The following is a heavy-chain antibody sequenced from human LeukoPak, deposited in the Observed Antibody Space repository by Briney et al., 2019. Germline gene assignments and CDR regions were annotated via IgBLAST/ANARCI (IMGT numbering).Heavy chain of an antibody. J-gene: IGHJ5*02. V-gene: IGHV3-21*01. CDR3: AREAAAGRGDDWFDP. CDR1: GFTFSSYS. Sequence: GGSLRLSCAASGFTFSSYSMNWVSQAPGKGLEWVSSISSSSSYIYYADSVKGRFTISRDNAKNSLYLQMNSLRAEDTAVYYCAREAAAGRGDDWFDPWGQGTLVTVSS. D-gene: IGHD6-13*01. CDR2: ISSSSSYI.